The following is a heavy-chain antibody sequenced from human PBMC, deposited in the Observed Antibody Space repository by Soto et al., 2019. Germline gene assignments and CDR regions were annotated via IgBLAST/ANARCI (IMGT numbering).Heavy chain of an antibody. CDR1: GGSISSGGYY. Sequence: SETLSLTCTVSGGSISSGGYYWSWIRQHPGKGLEWIGYIYYSGSTYYNPSLKSRVTISVDTSKNQFSLKLSSVTAADTAVYYCARADDYSNYGWFDPWGQGTLVTVSS. CDR3: ARADDYSNYGWFDP. CDR2: IYYSGST. J-gene: IGHJ5*02. V-gene: IGHV4-31*03. D-gene: IGHD4-4*01.